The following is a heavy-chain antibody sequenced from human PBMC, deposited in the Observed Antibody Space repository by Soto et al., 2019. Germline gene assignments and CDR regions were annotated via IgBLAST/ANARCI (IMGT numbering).Heavy chain of an antibody. CDR1: GYSFISYW. Sequence: HGESLKISCKGSGYSFISYWIGWVRQMPGKGLEWMGIIYPGDSHTRYSPSFQGQVTISADKSISTAYLQWSSLKASDTAMYYCARSPYSSSSGYDYWGQGTQVTV. D-gene: IGHD6-6*01. V-gene: IGHV5-51*01. CDR3: ARSPYSSSSGYDY. J-gene: IGHJ4*02. CDR2: IYPGDSHT.